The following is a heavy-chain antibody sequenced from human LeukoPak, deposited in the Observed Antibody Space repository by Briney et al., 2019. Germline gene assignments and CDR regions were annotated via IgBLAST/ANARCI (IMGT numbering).Heavy chain of an antibody. V-gene: IGHV3-23*01. Sequence: PGGSLRLSCAASGFTFISYAMSWVRQAPGKGLEWVSAISGSGGSKYYAESVKGRFTISRDNSKNTLYLQMNSLRAEDTAVYYCAKASAKYSYAGASFFDYWGQGTLVTVSS. CDR1: GFTFISYA. J-gene: IGHJ4*02. D-gene: IGHD5-18*01. CDR3: AKASAKYSYAGASFFDY. CDR2: ISGSGGSK.